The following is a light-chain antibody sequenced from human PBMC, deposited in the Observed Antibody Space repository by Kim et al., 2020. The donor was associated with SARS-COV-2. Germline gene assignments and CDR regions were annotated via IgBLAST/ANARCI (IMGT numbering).Light chain of an antibody. Sequence: SLSPGERAPLSCRASQSVSSYLAWYQQKPGQAPRLIIYDASKRATGVSARFRGSGSGTDFTLTISSLEPEDFAVYYCHQRSNWPQTFGQGTKLEI. CDR2: DAS. J-gene: IGKJ2*01. CDR3: HQRSNWPQT. V-gene: IGKV3-11*01. CDR1: QSVSSY.